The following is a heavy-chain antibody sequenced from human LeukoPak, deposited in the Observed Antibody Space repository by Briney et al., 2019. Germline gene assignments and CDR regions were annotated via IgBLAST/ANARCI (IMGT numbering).Heavy chain of an antibody. V-gene: IGHV3-30*18. CDR3: AKAKDGQWLVQDFQH. CDR2: ISYDGNNK. CDR1: GFTFSNFG. J-gene: IGHJ1*01. Sequence: GGSLRLSCAGSGFTFSNFGMHWVRQAPGKGLEWVSVISYDGNNKYYADSVKGRFTISRDNAKNTLYLQMNSLRAEDTAVYYCAKAKDGQWLVQDFQHSGQGTLVTVSS. D-gene: IGHD6-19*01.